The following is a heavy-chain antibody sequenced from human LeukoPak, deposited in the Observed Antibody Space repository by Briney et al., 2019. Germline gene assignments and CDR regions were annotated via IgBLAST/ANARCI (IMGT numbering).Heavy chain of an antibody. CDR3: AMGKYDYVWGSYRSDAFDI. V-gene: IGHV1-18*01. Sequence: ASVKVSCKASGYTFTSYGISWVRQAPGQGLEWMGWISAYNGNTNYAQKLQGRVTMTTDTSTSTAYMELRSLRSDDTAVYYCAMGKYDYVWGSYRSDAFDIWGQGTMVTVPS. D-gene: IGHD3-16*02. CDR2: ISAYNGNT. J-gene: IGHJ3*02. CDR1: GYTFTSYG.